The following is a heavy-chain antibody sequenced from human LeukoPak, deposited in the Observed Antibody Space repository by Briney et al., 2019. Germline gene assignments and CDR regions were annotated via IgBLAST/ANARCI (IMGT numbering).Heavy chain of an antibody. V-gene: IGHV3-74*01. J-gene: IGHJ3*02. CDR2: INSDGINT. Sequence: PGGSLRLSCAASGFTFSNYWMHWVRQAPGKGLVWVSRINSDGINTSYADSVKGRFTISRDNAKNTLNLQMNSLRAEDTAVYYCARARSSYGYGDAFDIWGQGTMVTVSS. CDR3: ARARSSYGYGDAFDI. CDR1: GFTFSNYW. D-gene: IGHD5-18*01.